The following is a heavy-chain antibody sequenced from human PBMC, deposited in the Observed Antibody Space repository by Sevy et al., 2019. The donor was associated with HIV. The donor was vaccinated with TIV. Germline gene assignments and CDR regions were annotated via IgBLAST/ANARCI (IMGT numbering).Heavy chain of an antibody. CDR1: GFTVTNNY. V-gene: IGHV3-53*01. J-gene: IGHJ6*02. Sequence: GGSLRLSCAASGFTVTNNYISWVRQAPGKGLDWVALSYSDDSRYFADSVRGRFTISRDSLKNTLYLQMNSLRAEDTAVYYCARVHPHIAPARAMDVWGQGTTVTVSS. CDR2: SYSDDSR. D-gene: IGHD6-13*01. CDR3: ARVHPHIAPARAMDV.